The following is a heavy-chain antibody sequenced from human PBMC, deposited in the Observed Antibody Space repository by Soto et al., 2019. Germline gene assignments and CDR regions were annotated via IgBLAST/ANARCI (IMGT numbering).Heavy chain of an antibody. J-gene: IGHJ4*02. CDR3: ERDHGGATMALLY. Sequence: GASVKVSCKTSGYNFLNYGMSWVRQAPGQGPEWMGWISVYHGNTIYAQNFQGRVTMTTDTSTSTAYMELTSLRSDDTGVYYCERDHGGATMALLYWGQGTLVTVSS. CDR2: ISVYHGNT. D-gene: IGHD3-10*01. CDR1: GYNFLNYG. V-gene: IGHV1-18*04.